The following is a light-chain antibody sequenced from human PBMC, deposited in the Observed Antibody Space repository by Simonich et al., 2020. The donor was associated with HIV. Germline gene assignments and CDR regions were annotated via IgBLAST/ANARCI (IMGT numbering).Light chain of an antibody. CDR3: QQSYSTLYT. V-gene: IGKV1-39*01. J-gene: IGKJ2*01. CDR2: AAS. CDR1: QSISNY. Sequence: DIQMTQSPSSLSASVGDRVTITCRAIQSISNYLNWYQQKPGKAPKPLIYAASNLQSGVPSRFRGSGSGTDFTLTISRLQPEDFATYYCQQSYSTLYTLGQGTKLEIK.